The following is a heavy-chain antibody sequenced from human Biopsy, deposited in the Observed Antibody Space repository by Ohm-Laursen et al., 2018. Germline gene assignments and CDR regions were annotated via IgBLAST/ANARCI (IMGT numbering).Heavy chain of an antibody. V-gene: IGHV4-59*08. CDR3: ARLWGGYHFHGMDV. J-gene: IGHJ6*02. D-gene: IGHD7-27*01. CDR1: GGSISSYY. Sequence: PGTLSLTCTVSGGSISSYYWSWIRQPPGKGLECIGYIYYSGSTNYSPSLKSRVTMSVDTSKNQFSLKLSSVTAADTAVYYCARLWGGYHFHGMDVRGQGTTVTVSS. CDR2: IYYSGST.